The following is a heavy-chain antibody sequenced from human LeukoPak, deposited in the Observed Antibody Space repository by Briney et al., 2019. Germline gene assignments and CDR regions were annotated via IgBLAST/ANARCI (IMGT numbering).Heavy chain of an antibody. D-gene: IGHD3-22*01. CDR3: ARAITYYYDSSGYPLFDY. CDR2: ISSSSSYI. J-gene: IGHJ4*02. CDR1: GFTFSSYS. Sequence: PGGSLRLSCAASGFTFSSYSMNWVRQAPGKGLEWVSSISSSSSYIYYADSVKGRFTISRDNAKNSLYLQMNSLRAEDTAVYYCARAITYYYDSSGYPLFDYWGQGTLVTVSS. V-gene: IGHV3-21*01.